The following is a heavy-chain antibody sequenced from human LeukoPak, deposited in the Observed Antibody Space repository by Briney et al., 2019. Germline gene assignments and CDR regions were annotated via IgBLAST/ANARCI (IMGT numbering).Heavy chain of an antibody. V-gene: IGHV3-53*01. D-gene: IGHD4-17*01. CDR1: GLTGSHNY. Sequence: GGSLRLSCAASGLTGSHNYVSWVRQAPGKGLEWVSAIHTSGDTCYADSVKGRFTISRDTSKNTLYLQINSLRVEDTAVYYCIVFGDSNHWGQETLVTVSS. CDR2: IHTSGDT. CDR3: IVFGDSNH. J-gene: IGHJ5*02.